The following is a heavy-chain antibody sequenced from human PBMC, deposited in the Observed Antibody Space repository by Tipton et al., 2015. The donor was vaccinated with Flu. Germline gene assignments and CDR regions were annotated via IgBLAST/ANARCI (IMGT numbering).Heavy chain of an antibody. D-gene: IGHD3-3*01. CDR1: GGSVRSGSYY. V-gene: IGHV4-61*01. Sequence: TLSLTCTVSGGSVRSGSYYWSWIRQSPGKGLEWIGNIYYSGSPNYDPSLKSRVTISVDMSKNQFSLKLSSVTAADTAVYYCARSMVGIFGVVEGCHGMDVWGQGTTVSVSS. CDR2: IYYSGSP. J-gene: IGHJ6*02. CDR3: ARSMVGIFGVVEGCHGMDV.